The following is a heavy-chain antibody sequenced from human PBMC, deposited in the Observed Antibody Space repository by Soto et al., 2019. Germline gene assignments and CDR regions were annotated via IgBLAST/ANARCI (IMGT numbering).Heavy chain of an antibody. J-gene: IGHJ6*02. V-gene: IGHV3-48*03. CDR2: ISDSGGTV. CDR1: GFTFSSSE. Sequence: GGSLRLSCAASGFTFSSSEMNWVRQAPGQGLEWVSYISDSGGTVYYADSVKGRFTVSRDNAQNSVYLQMNSLRTEDTAVYYCARDLLHYDFWSGYSAYFYSGMDVWGPGTTVTVSS. CDR3: ARDLLHYDFWSGYSAYFYSGMDV. D-gene: IGHD3-3*01.